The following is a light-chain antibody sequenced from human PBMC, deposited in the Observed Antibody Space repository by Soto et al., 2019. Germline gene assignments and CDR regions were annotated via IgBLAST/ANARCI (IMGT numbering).Light chain of an antibody. J-gene: IGKJ2*01. CDR3: QQYGSSPRT. CDR1: QSVSSSY. Sequence: EIVLTQSPGTLSLSPGERATLSCRASQSVSSSYLAWYQQKPGQAPRLLIYGASSRATGIPDRFSGSGSGTDFTLTISRLEPGGFAVYYCQQYGSSPRTFGQGTKLEIK. CDR2: GAS. V-gene: IGKV3-20*01.